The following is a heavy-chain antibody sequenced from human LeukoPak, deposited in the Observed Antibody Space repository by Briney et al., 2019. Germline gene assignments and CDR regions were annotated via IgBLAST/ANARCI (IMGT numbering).Heavy chain of an antibody. D-gene: IGHD4-17*01. V-gene: IGHV3-30*18. J-gene: IGHJ4*02. CDR3: AKELRDYGDYGGFDY. Sequence: GGSLRLSCAASGFTFSSYGMHWVRQAPGKGLEWVAVISYDGSNKYYADSVKGRFTISRDNSRDTLYLQMNSLRAEDTAVYYCAKELRDYGDYGGFDYWGQGTLVTVSS. CDR1: GFTFSSYG. CDR2: ISYDGSNK.